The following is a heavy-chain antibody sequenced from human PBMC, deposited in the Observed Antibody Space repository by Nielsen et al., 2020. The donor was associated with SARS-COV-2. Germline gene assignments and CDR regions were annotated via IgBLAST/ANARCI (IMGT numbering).Heavy chain of an antibody. D-gene: IGHD3-9*01. J-gene: IGHJ4*02. V-gene: IGHV1-2*06. CDR1: GYTFTGYY. CDR2: INPNSGGT. Sequence: ASVKVSCKASGYTFTGYYMHWVRQAPGQGLEWMGRINPNSGGTNYAQKFQGRVTMTRDTSISTAYMELSRLRSDDTAVYYCARVSGTTSFPFDWLLSDPQRDFDYWGQGTLVTVSS. CDR3: ARVSGTTSFPFDWLLSDPQRDFDY.